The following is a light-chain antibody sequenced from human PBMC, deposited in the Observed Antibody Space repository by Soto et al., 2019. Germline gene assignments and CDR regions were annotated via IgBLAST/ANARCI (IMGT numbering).Light chain of an antibody. CDR3: MQALQTAWT. J-gene: IGKJ1*01. CDR1: QSLLHSNGYNY. CDR2: LGS. Sequence: DIVMTQSPLSLPVTPGEPASISCRSSQSLLHSNGYNYLDWYLQKPVQSPQLLIYLGSIRASGVPGRFSGSGSGTYFTLKISRVEAEDVGVYYCMQALQTAWTFGQGTKVEIK. V-gene: IGKV2-28*01.